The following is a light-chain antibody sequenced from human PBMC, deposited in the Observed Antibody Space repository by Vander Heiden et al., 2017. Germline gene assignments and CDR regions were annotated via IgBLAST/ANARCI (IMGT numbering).Light chain of an antibody. CDR1: KLGEKY. Sequence: SYELTQPPSVSVSPGQTASITCSGDKLGEKYACWYQQKPGQSPGLGSYQDSKRPSGIPERVYGANYGTKATLTISGTQAMDEADYYCQAWDSSTVVFGGGTKLTVL. CDR2: QDS. CDR3: QAWDSSTVV. V-gene: IGLV3-1*01. J-gene: IGLJ2*01.